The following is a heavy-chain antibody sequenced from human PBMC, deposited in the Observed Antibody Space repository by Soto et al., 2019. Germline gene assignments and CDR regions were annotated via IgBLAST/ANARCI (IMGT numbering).Heavy chain of an antibody. CDR1: GASISSSRSY. D-gene: IGHD3-3*01. CDR3: ASPRQGNSDFLSGYYALDY. V-gene: IGHV4-39*01. Sequence: PSETLSLTCTVSGASISSSRSYYGWVCQPPGKGLEWIVSFYYTGGTYSTYYNPSLKSRVTISVDTSKSQFSMNLRSVTAADTDVYSCASPRQGNSDFLSGYYALDYWGQGTLVTVSS. J-gene: IGHJ4*02. CDR2: FYYTGGT.